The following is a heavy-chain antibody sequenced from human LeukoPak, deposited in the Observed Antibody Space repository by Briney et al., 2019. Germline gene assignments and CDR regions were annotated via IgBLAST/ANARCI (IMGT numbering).Heavy chain of an antibody. CDR3: AKGISYYDILTGYSSYFDY. J-gene: IGHJ4*02. CDR2: ISGSGGST. D-gene: IGHD3-9*01. V-gene: IGHV3-23*01. Sequence: GGSLRLSCAASGLTFSSYAMSWVRQAPGKGLEWVSAISGSGGSTYYADSVRGRFTISRDNSKNTLYLQMNSLRAEDTAVYYCAKGISYYDILTGYSSYFDYWGQGTLVTVSS. CDR1: GLTFSSYA.